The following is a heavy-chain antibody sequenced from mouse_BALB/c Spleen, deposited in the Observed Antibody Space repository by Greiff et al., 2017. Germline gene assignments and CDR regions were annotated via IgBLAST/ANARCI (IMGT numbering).Heavy chain of an antibody. Sequence: DVMLVESGGGLVQPGGSLRLSCATSGFTFTDYYMSWVRQPPGKALEWLGFIRNKANGYTTEYSASVKGRFTISRDNSQSILYLQMNTLRAEDSATYYCARGIAYSGNYEFAYRGPGTLVTVSA. CDR3: ARGIAYSGNYEFAY. CDR1: GFTFTDYY. D-gene: IGHD2-10*01. J-gene: IGHJ3*01. V-gene: IGHV7-3*02. CDR2: IRNKANGYTT.